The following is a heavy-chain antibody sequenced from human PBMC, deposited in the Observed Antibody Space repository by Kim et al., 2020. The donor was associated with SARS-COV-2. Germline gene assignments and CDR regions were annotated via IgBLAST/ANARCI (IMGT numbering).Heavy chain of an antibody. V-gene: IGHV3-9*01. Sequence: GGSLRLSCAASGFTFDDYAMHWVRQAPGKGLEWVSGISWNSGSIGYADSVKGRFTISRDNAKNSLYLQMNSLRAEDTALYYCAKGRPNNHYYHSNSPLDYYYYYGMDVWGQGTTVTVSS. CDR3: AKGRPNNHYYHSNSPLDYYYYYGMDV. D-gene: IGHD3-22*01. J-gene: IGHJ6*02. CDR2: ISWNSGSI. CDR1: GFTFDDYA.